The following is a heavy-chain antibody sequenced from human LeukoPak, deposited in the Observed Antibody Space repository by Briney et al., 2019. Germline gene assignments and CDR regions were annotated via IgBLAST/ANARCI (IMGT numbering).Heavy chain of an antibody. Sequence: ASMKVSCKASGYTFTSYGSSWVRQAPGQGLEWMGWISAYNGNTNYAQKLQGRVTMTTDTSTSTAYMELRSLRSDDTAVYYCARGGYCSSTSCHEDYWGQGTLATVSS. V-gene: IGHV1-18*01. J-gene: IGHJ4*02. D-gene: IGHD2-2*01. CDR2: ISAYNGNT. CDR1: GYTFTSYG. CDR3: ARGGYCSSTSCHEDY.